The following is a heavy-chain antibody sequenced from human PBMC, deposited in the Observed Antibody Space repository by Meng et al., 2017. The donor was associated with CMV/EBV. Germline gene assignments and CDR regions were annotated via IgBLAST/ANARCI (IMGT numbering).Heavy chain of an antibody. CDR2: ILYDGSTQ. CDR3: AKVPHYSDGPRDTFNI. V-gene: IGHV3-30*02. D-gene: IGHD3-22*01. Sequence: LSLTRAASGFRFNHYGIDWVRQTPGKGLEWVAFILYDGSTQYYADSVKGRFTISRDNSKNTLFLQMNSLRPEDTGVYYCAKVPHYSDGPRDTFNIWGQGTLVTVSS. CDR1: GFRFNHYG. J-gene: IGHJ3*02.